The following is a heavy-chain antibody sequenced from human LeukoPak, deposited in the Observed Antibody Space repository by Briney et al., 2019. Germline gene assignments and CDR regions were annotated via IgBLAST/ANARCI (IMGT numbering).Heavy chain of an antibody. J-gene: IGHJ4*02. CDR2: ISGSGGST. V-gene: IGHV3-23*01. Sequence: GGSLRLSCAASGFTFSSYAMSWVRQAPGKRLEWVSAISGSGGSTYYADSVKGRFTISRDNSKNTLYLQMNSLRAEDTAVYYCAIAHYDSSGIFDYWGQGTLVTVSS. CDR1: GFTFSSYA. CDR3: AIAHYDSSGIFDY. D-gene: IGHD3-22*01.